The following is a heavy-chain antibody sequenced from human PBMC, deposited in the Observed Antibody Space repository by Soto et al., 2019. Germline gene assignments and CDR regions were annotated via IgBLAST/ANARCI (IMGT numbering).Heavy chain of an antibody. J-gene: IGHJ2*01. Sequence: EVQLVESGGGLVQPGGSLRLSCAASGFTFSSYGMNWVRQTPGKGLEWVSYISTGSATIYYAESVKGRLTTSRDNAENSLYLQMDSLRDEDTAVYFCARDSASYSSSSGSYWYFDLWGRGTLVTVSS. CDR2: ISTGSATI. D-gene: IGHD6-6*01. V-gene: IGHV3-48*02. CDR1: GFTFSSYG. CDR3: ARDSASYSSSSGSYWYFDL.